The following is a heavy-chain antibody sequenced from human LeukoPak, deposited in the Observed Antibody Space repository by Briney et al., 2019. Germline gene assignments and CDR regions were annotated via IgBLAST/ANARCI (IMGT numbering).Heavy chain of an antibody. J-gene: IGHJ1*01. CDR2: ISGSGGST. D-gene: IGHD4-17*01. V-gene: IGHV3-23*01. CDR1: GFTFSSYA. CDR3: AKNIGVDGDYGLECFQH. Sequence: GGSLRLSCAASGFTFSSYAMSWVRQAPGKELEWVSAISGSGGSTYYADSVKGRFTISRDNSKNTLYLQMNSLRAEDTAVYYCAKNIGVDGDYGLECFQHWGQGTLVTVSS.